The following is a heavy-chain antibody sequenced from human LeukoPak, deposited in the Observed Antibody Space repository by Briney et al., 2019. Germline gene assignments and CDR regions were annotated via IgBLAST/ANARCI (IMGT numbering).Heavy chain of an antibody. CDR1: GYNFADHY. D-gene: IGHD3/OR15-3a*01. J-gene: IGHJ4*02. Sequence: GASVKLSCQASGYNFADHYVHWVRQAPGQGLEWMRWINPKSGGTDYAQKFQGRVAMTSDTSIRTGYMELNNLTSYDTAVYYCARVDNRDWYYFDYWGQGSLVTVSS. V-gene: IGHV1-2*02. CDR3: ARVDNRDWYYFDY. CDR2: INPKSGGT.